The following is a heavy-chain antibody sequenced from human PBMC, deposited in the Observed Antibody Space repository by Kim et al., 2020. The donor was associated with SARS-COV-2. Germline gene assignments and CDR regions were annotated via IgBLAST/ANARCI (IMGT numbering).Heavy chain of an antibody. D-gene: IGHD6-19*01. Sequence: GGSLRLSCTASGFTFGDYAMSWVRQAPGKGLEWVGFIRSKAYGGTTEYAASVKGRFTISRDDSKSIAYLQMNSLKTEDTAVYYCTRENRLLYSSGWYFFWFDPWGQGTLVTVSS. CDR2: IRSKAYGGTT. CDR1: GFTFGDYA. CDR3: TRENRLLYSSGWYFFWFDP. V-gene: IGHV3-49*04. J-gene: IGHJ5*02.